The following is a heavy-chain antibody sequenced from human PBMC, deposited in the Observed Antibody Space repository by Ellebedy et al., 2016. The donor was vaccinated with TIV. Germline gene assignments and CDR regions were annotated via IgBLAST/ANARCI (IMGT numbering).Heavy chain of an antibody. CDR2: IHSSGAT. CDR1: GGSISSYY. CDR3: ARRSSGWWFEY. D-gene: IGHD6-19*01. J-gene: IGHJ4*02. V-gene: IGHV4-4*07. Sequence: SETLSLXXTVSGGSISSYYWNWIRQPAGKGLEWIGRIHSSGATNYNPSLKSRVTMSVDTSKNQFSLNLDSVTAADTAVYYCARRSSGWWFEYWGQGTLVTVSS.